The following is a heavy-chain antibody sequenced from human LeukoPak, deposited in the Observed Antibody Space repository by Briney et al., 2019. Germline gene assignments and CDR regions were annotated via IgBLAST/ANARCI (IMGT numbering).Heavy chain of an antibody. CDR3: ARAGTPYYDILTGYILDAFDI. CDR2: ISSSSSYI. Sequence: GGSLRLSCAASGFTFSSYSMNWVRQAPGKGLEWVSSISSSSSYIYYADSVKGRFTISRDNAKNSLYLQMNSLRAEDTAVYYCARAGTPYYDILTGYILDAFDIWGQGTMVTVSS. J-gene: IGHJ3*02. V-gene: IGHV3-21*01. D-gene: IGHD3-9*01. CDR1: GFTFSSYS.